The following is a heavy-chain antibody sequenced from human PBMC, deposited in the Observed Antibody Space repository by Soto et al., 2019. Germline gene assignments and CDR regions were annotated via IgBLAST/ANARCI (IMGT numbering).Heavy chain of an antibody. CDR1: GFTFSSYA. CDR2: ISGGGGST. V-gene: IGHV3-23*01. CDR3: AKGRGNTFGNFDY. D-gene: IGHD1-1*01. J-gene: IGHJ4*02. Sequence: GGSLRLSCAASGFTFSSYAMSWVRQAPGKGLEWVSAISGGGGSTYYADSVEGRFTISRDNSKNTLYLQMNSLRAEDTAVYYCAKGRGNTFGNFDYWGQGTLVTVSS.